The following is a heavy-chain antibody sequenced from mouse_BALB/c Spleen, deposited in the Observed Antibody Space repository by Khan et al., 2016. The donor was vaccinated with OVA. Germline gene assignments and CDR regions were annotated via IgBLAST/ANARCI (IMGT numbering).Heavy chain of an antibody. CDR1: GYTFTSYW. V-gene: IGHV1S132*01. Sequence: QVQLQQSGAELVKPGASVKLSCKTSGYTFTSYWIQWVKQRPGQGLGWIGQIFPGTGTTYYNENFKGKATLTVDTSANTAYMQFSSLTSEDSAVYYWARGYFGNYEFVYWGQGTLVTV. CDR2: IFPGTGTT. D-gene: IGHD2-1*01. CDR3: ARGYFGNYEFVY. J-gene: IGHJ3*01.